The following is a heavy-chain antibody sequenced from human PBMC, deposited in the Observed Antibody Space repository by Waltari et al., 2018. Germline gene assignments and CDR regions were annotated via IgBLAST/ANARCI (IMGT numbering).Heavy chain of an antibody. J-gene: IGHJ4*02. Sequence: QVQLQESGPGLVKPSETLSLTCAVSGYSISRGYYWGWIRQPPGKGLEWIGSIYHSGSTYYNPSLKSRVTISVDTSKNQFSLKLSSVTAGDTAVYYCATGFRLPHDYWGQRTLVTVSS. CDR2: IYHSGST. CDR1: GYSISRGYY. D-gene: IGHD3-10*01. V-gene: IGHV4-38-2*01. CDR3: ATGFRLPHDY.